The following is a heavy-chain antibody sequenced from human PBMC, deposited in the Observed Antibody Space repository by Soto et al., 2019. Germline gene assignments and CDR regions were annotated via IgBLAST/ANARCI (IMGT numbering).Heavy chain of an antibody. CDR2: INWKSDI. J-gene: IGHJ4*02. CDR3: AISQDRGGRTTFIY. Sequence: GGSLRLSCAVSGFTFDDNAMHWVRQAPEKGLEWVSGINWKSDIGYADSVKSRFTISRDNAENSLYLQMNSLRAEDTALYYCAISQDRGGRTTFIYWGEGTQVTVSS. D-gene: IGHD3-16*01. V-gene: IGHV3-9*01. CDR1: GFTFDDNA.